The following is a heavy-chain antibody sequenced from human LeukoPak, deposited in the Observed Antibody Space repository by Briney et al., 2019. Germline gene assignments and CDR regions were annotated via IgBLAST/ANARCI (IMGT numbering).Heavy chain of an antibody. J-gene: IGHJ4*02. Sequence: SETLSLTCSVSGGSVSIGTYYWSWIRQPPGKGLEWTGYIWNSGSTKYNPSLKSRVTISVDTSKNQFSLKLSSVTAADTAAYYCAREAAYYNSGSRPIDSWGQGTLVTVSS. CDR1: GGSVSIGTYY. D-gene: IGHD3-10*01. CDR3: AREAAYYNSGSRPIDS. V-gene: IGHV4-61*01. CDR2: IWNSGST.